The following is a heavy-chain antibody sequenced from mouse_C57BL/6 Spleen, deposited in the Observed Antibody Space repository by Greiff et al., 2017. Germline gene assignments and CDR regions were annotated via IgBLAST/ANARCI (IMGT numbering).Heavy chain of an antibody. CDR2: IYPGDGDT. J-gene: IGHJ4*01. D-gene: IGHD1-1*01. CDR1: GYAFSSSW. V-gene: IGHV1-82*01. Sequence: QVQLKESGPELVKPGASVKISCKASGYAFSSSWMNWVKQRPGKGLEWIGRIYPGDGDTNYNGKFKGKATLTADKSSSTAYMQLSSLTSEDSAVYFCARGGVVAKDYWGQGTSVTVSS. CDR3: ARGGVVAKDY.